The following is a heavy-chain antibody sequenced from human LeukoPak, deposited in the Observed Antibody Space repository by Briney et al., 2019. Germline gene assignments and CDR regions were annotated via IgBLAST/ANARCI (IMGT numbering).Heavy chain of an antibody. CDR2: IWNDGSNK. J-gene: IGHJ4*02. CDR1: GFTFRSYG. CDR3: ARDSSAYY. Sequence: GGSLRLSCVASGFTFRSYGMHWVRQAPGKGLEWVTLIWNDGSNKYYADSVKGRFTISRDNSKNTLYLQMNSLRAEDTAVYYCARDSSAYYWGQGTLVTVSS. V-gene: IGHV3-33*08. D-gene: IGHD3-22*01.